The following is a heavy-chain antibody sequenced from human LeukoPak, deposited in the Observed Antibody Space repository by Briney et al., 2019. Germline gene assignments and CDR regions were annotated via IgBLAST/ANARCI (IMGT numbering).Heavy chain of an antibody. CDR2: IKHSGST. Sequence: PSETLSLTCAVYGVSFSDYYWSWIRQSPGKGLEWIGEIKHSGSTNYNPSLKSRVTISVDTSRNRFSLRLSSVTAADTAVYYCARGRGITVPPYYFDYWGQGTLVTVSS. D-gene: IGHD1-14*01. J-gene: IGHJ4*02. V-gene: IGHV4-34*01. CDR3: ARGRGITVPPYYFDY. CDR1: GVSFSDYY.